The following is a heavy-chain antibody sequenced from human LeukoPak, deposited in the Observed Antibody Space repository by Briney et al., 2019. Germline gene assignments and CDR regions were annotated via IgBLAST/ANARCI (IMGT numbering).Heavy chain of an antibody. CDR3: ARSPLYGDKNLVDY. CDR1: GGSISSYY. J-gene: IGHJ4*02. CDR2: IYTSGST. Sequence: PSETLSLTCIVSGGSISSYYWSWIRQPAGKGLEWIGRIYTSGSTNYNPSLKSRVTMSVDTSKNQFSLKLSSVTAADTAVYYCARSPLYGDKNLVDYWGQGTLVTVSS. D-gene: IGHD4-17*01. V-gene: IGHV4-4*07.